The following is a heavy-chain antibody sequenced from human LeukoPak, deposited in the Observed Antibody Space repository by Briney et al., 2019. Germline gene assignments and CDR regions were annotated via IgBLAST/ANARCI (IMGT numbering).Heavy chain of an antibody. D-gene: IGHD1-1*01. CDR3: ARAPLKGTRTYYFDY. CDR2: INWNGGST. J-gene: IGHJ4*02. V-gene: IGHV3-20*04. Sequence: GGSLRLSCAASGFTFDDYGMSWVRQAPGKGLEWVSGINWNGGSTGYADSVKGRFTISRDNAKNTLYLQMNSLRAEDTAVYCCARAPLKGTRTYYFDYWGQGTLVTVSS. CDR1: GFTFDDYG.